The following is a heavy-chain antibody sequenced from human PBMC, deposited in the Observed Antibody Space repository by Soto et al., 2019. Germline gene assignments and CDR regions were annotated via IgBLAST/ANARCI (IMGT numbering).Heavy chain of an antibody. V-gene: IGHV1-46*01. CDR1: GYSFTNYS. CDR3: AKDGIQLWPRYYFDF. CDR2: INPTSGST. D-gene: IGHD5-18*01. Sequence: HVQLVQSEAEVKKPGASVQVSCKASGYSFTNYSMHWVRQVPEQGPEWMGKINPTSGSTSYAQKFKDKVTMTRDMSSNTLYIQLSSLTSEDTAVYYCAKDGIQLWPRYYFDFWGQGTLVIVSS. J-gene: IGHJ4*02.